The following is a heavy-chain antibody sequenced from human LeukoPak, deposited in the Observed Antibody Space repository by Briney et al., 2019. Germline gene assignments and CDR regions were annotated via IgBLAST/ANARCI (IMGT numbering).Heavy chain of an antibody. D-gene: IGHD6-19*01. V-gene: IGHV3-23*01. Sequence: GGPLRLSCAASGFTFSSYAMSWVRQAPGKGLEWVSAISGSGGSTYYADSVKGRFTISRDNSKNTLYLQMNSLRAEDTAVYYCATKQWLAPPPDSWGQGTPVTVSS. J-gene: IGHJ4*02. CDR2: ISGSGGST. CDR3: ATKQWLAPPPDS. CDR1: GFTFSSYA.